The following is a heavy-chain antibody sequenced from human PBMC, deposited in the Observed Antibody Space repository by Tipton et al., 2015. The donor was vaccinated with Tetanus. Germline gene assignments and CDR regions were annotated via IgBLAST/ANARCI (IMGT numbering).Heavy chain of an antibody. CDR2: IYANGAT. V-gene: IGHV3-53*01. J-gene: IGHJ5*02. CDR1: GFTVSNSH. CDR3: LGHGGYSS. D-gene: IGHD5-12*01. Sequence: AVSGFTVSNSHTSWVRQAPGKGLECVSMIYANGATSYADSVKGRFSISRDNSKNIVFLLMNALRVEDTAVYYCLGHGGYSSWGQGTLVTVSS.